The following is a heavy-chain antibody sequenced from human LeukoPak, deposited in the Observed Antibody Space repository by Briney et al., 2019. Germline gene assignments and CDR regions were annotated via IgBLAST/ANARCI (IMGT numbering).Heavy chain of an antibody. CDR1: GGTFSSYV. D-gene: IGHD3-9*01. CDR3: ARGRNYNILTGFPRGHNWFDP. Sequence: GASVKVSCKASGGTFSSYVISWVRQAPGQGLEWMGWINTYNGNTNYAQKLQGRVTMTTDTSTSTAYMELRSLRSDDTAVYYCARGRNYNILTGFPRGHNWFDPWGQGTLVTVSS. CDR2: INTYNGNT. J-gene: IGHJ5*02. V-gene: IGHV1-18*01.